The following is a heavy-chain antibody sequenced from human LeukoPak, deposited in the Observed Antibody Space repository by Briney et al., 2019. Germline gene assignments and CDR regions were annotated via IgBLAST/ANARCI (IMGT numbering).Heavy chain of an antibody. V-gene: IGHV1-2*02. Sequence: ASVKVSCKASGYTFTGYYMHWVRQAPGQGLEWMGCINPNSGGTNYAQKFQGRVTMTRDTSISTAYMELSRLRSDDTAVYYCARDLTGYSSSRLRFDPWGQGTLVTVSS. D-gene: IGHD6-6*01. CDR2: INPNSGGT. J-gene: IGHJ5*02. CDR1: GYTFTGYY. CDR3: ARDLTGYSSSRLRFDP.